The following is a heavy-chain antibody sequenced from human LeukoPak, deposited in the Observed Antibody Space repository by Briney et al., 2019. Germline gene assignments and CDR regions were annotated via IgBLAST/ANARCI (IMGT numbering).Heavy chain of an antibody. Sequence: GGSLRLSCAASRFTFSSYAIHWVRQAPGKGLEWVAVISYDGTNKYNEDSVKGRFTISRDNAKNSLYLQMNSLRAEDTAVYYCAELGITMIGGVWGKGTTVTISS. CDR1: RFTFSSYA. CDR2: ISYDGTNK. V-gene: IGHV3-30*04. D-gene: IGHD3-10*02. J-gene: IGHJ6*04. CDR3: AELGITMIGGV.